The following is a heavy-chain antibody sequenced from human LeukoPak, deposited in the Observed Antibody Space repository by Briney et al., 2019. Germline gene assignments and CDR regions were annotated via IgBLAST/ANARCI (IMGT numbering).Heavy chain of an antibody. V-gene: IGHV4-59*08. CDR1: GGSISSYY. Sequence: PETLSLTCTVSGGSISSYYWSWIRQPPGKGLEWIGYIYYSGSTNYNPSLKSRVTISVDTSKNQFSLKLSSVTAADAAVYYCARQAYGDYGGRFYYFDYWGQGTLVTVSS. J-gene: IGHJ4*02. CDR3: ARQAYGDYGGRFYYFDY. D-gene: IGHD4-17*01. CDR2: IYYSGST.